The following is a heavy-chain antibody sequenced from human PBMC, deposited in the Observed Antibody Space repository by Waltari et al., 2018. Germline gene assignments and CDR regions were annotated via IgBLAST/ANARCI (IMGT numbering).Heavy chain of an antibody. CDR3: ARSIPRSDF. CDR2: IDQSGTT. D-gene: IGHD2-21*01. CDR1: GASLSGYS. J-gene: IGHJ4*02. Sequence: QVQLQQWGAGLLKPSETLSPTCAVYGASLSGYSWRWIRQPPGRGLEWIGEIDQSGTTNYNPSLKSRVTMSVDTSKSQFSLRLSSVTAADTAVYYCARSIPRSDFWGQGALVTVSS. V-gene: IGHV4-34*02.